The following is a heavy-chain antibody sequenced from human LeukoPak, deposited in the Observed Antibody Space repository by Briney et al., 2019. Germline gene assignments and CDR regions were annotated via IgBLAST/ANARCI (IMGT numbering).Heavy chain of an antibody. CDR3: GSGYYRYYFDY. J-gene: IGHJ4*02. CDR2: IYYSGST. V-gene: IGHV4-39*01. D-gene: IGHD3-22*01. CDR1: GGSISSSSYY. Sequence: PSETLSLTCTVSGGSISSSSYYWGWIRQPPGKGLEWIGSIYYSGSTYYNPSLKSRVTISVDTSKNQFSLKLSSVTAADTAVYYCGSGYYRYYFDYWGQGTLVTVPS.